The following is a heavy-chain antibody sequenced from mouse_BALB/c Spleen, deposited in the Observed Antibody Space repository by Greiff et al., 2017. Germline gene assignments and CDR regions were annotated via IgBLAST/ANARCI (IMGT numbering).Heavy chain of an antibody. CDR1: GFNIKDTY. V-gene: IGHV14-3*02. J-gene: IGHJ3*01. CDR2: IDPANGNT. D-gene: IGHD2-4*01. Sequence: VQLQQSGAELVKPGASVKLSCTASGFNIKDTYMHWVKQRPEQGLEWIGRIDPANGNTKYDPKFQGKATITADTSSNTAYLQLSSLTSEDTAVYYCASYYDYDRTAWFAYWGQGTLVTVSA. CDR3: ASYYDYDRTAWFAY.